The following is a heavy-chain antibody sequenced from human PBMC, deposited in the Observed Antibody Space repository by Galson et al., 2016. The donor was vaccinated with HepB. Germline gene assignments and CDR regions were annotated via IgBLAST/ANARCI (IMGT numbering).Heavy chain of an antibody. J-gene: IGHJ3*02. D-gene: IGHD6-19*01. Sequence: SLRLSCAASGFSFSTYDMHWVRQAPGKGLEWMAVLRYDGSSEFYADSVKGRFTISRDNSKNALYLQMNNLRDEDTAVYHCARGMYSSGWSDVYDMWGQGTKVSVSS. CDR1: GFSFSTYD. CDR3: ARGMYSSGWSDVYDM. CDR2: LRYDGSSE. V-gene: IGHV3-33*01.